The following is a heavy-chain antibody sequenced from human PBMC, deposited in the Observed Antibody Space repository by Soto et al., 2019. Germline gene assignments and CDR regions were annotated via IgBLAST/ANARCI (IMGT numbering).Heavy chain of an antibody. D-gene: IGHD2-2*01. V-gene: IGHV1-69*01. CDR2: IIPISGTA. CDR3: GNSQGSSTSLEIYYYYYYGIDV. Sequence: QVQLVQSGAEVKKPGSSVKVSCKASGGTFSSYAISWVRQAPGQGLEWMGGIIPISGTANYAQKFQGRITITADETTSTAYMELSRLRSEDTDVYYCGNSQGSSTSLEIYYYYYYGIDVCGLGTTVTVSS. J-gene: IGHJ6*02. CDR1: GGTFSSYA.